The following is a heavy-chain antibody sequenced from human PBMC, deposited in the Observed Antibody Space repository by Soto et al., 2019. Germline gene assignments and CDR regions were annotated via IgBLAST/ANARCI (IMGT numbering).Heavy chain of an antibody. CDR1: GYTFTGYY. D-gene: IGHD6-6*01. CDR2: INPNSGGT. Sequence: QVQLVQSGAEVKKPGASVKVSCKASGYTFTGYYMHWVRQAPGQGLEWMGWINPNSGGTNYAQKLQGRVTMTRDTSISTAYMELSRLRSDDTAVYYCATARPVYYYYGMDVWGQGTTVTVSS. CDR3: ATARPVYYYYGMDV. J-gene: IGHJ6*02. V-gene: IGHV1-2*02.